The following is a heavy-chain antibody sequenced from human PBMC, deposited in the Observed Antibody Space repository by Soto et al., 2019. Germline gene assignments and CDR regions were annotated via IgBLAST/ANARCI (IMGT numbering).Heavy chain of an antibody. CDR3: ARGSEAAPNPPGPYYFDY. V-gene: IGHV1-69*13. Sequence: SVKVSCKASGGTFSSYAISWVRQAPGQGLEWMGGIIPIFSTANYAQKFQGRVTITADESTSTAYMELSSLRSEDTAVYYCARGSEAAPNPPGPYYFDYWGQGTLVTVSS. CDR2: IIPIFSTA. D-gene: IGHD6-13*01. CDR1: GGTFSSYA. J-gene: IGHJ4*02.